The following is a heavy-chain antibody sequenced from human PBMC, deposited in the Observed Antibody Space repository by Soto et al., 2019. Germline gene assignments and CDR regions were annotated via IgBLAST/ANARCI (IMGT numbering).Heavy chain of an antibody. J-gene: IGHJ4*02. CDR1: GGSISSYY. CDR3: ARTSYDSSGYDFDY. D-gene: IGHD3-22*01. V-gene: IGHV4-59*12. CDR2: IYYSGST. Sequence: SETLSLTCTVSGGSISSYYWSWIRQPPGKGLEWIGYIYYSGSTNYNPSLKSRVTISVDTSKNQFSLKLSSVTAADTAVYYCARTSYDSSGYDFDYWGQGTLVTVSS.